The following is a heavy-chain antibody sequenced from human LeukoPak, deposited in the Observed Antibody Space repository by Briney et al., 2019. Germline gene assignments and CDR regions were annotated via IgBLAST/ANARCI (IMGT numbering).Heavy chain of an antibody. J-gene: IGHJ4*02. V-gene: IGHV4-59*08. Sequence: SETLSLTCTVSGGSISSYYWSWIRQPPGKGLEWIGYIYYSGSTNYNPSLKSRVTISVDTSKNQFSLKLSSVTAADTAVYYCARRIFYDSSGYYYTVFXYWGQGTLVXX. CDR1: GGSISSYY. CDR2: IYYSGST. CDR3: ARRIFYDSSGYYYTVFXY. D-gene: IGHD3-22*01.